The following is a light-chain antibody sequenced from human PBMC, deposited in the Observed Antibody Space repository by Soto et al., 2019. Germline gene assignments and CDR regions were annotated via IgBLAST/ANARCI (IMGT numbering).Light chain of an antibody. CDR1: QGISRS. J-gene: IGKJ5*01. Sequence: DIHMTQSPSSVSASVGYRFTISCQASQGISRSLAWYQQKPGKAPKLLIYAASSLQSGVPSRFSGSGFGTDFTLTISSLQPEDSAIYYCQQADTFPITFGQGTRVEIK. CDR2: AAS. V-gene: IGKV1D-12*01. CDR3: QQADTFPIT.